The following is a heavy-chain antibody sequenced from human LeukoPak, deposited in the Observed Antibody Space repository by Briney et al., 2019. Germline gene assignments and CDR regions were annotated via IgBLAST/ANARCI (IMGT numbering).Heavy chain of an antibody. V-gene: IGHV1-8*01. J-gene: IGHJ6*03. D-gene: IGHD1-26*01. Sequence: ASVKVSCKXSGYTFTSYDINWVRQATGQGLEWMGWMNPNSGNTGYAQKFQGRVTMTRNTSISTAYMELSSLRSEDTAVYYCARGGLGGVGSTEYYYYYYMDVWGKGTTVTVSS. CDR2: MNPNSGNT. CDR3: ARGGLGGVGSTEYYYYYYMDV. CDR1: GYTFTSYD.